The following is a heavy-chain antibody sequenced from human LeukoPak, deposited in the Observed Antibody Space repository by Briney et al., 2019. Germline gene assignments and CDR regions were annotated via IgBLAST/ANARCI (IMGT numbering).Heavy chain of an antibody. CDR1: GFTFDDYA. J-gene: IGHJ5*02. CDR3: AKDSSGIAVAGNWFDP. D-gene: IGHD6-19*01. Sequence: GGSLRLSCAASGFTFDDYAMHWVRQAPGKGLEWVSGISWNSGSIGYADSVKGRFTISRDNAKNSLYLQMNSLRAEDTALYYCAKDSSGIAVAGNWFDPWGQGTLVTVSS. V-gene: IGHV3-9*01. CDR2: ISWNSGSI.